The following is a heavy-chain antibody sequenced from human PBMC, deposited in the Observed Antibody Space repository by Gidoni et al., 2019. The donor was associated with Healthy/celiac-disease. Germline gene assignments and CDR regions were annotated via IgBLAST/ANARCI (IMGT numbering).Heavy chain of an antibody. CDR3: ARRGATYYDFWSGYHDPGHFDY. J-gene: IGHJ4*02. D-gene: IGHD3-3*01. CDR1: GYTFTGYY. CDR2: INPNSGGT. Sequence: QVQLVQSGAEVKKPGASVKVSCQASGYTFTGYYMHWVRQAPGQGLEWMGWINPNSGGTNYAQKFQGRVTMTRDTSISTAYMELSRLRSDDTAVYYCARRGATYYDFWSGYHDPGHFDYWGQGTLVTVSS. V-gene: IGHV1-2*02.